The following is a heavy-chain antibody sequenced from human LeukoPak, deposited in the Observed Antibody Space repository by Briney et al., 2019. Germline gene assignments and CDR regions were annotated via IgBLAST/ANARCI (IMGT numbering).Heavy chain of an antibody. Sequence: GGSLRLSCAASGFTFSSYAMHWVRQAPGKGLEYVSAISRSGGTTYYANSVKDRFTISRDNSKNTLFLQMGSLRAEDMAVYYCARVGDIDAFDIWGQGTMVTVSS. V-gene: IGHV3-64*01. CDR3: ARVGDIDAFDI. D-gene: IGHD4-17*01. J-gene: IGHJ3*02. CDR1: GFTFSSYA. CDR2: ISRSGGTT.